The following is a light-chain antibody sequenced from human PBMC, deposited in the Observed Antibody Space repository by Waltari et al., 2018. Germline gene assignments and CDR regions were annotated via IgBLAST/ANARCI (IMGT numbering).Light chain of an antibody. J-gene: IGKJ4*01. CDR3: QQRSTWPLT. Sequence: TQSPSTLSASVGDRVTITCRASQNIGRHLAWYQQRPGQAPSLVIYDASNRATGIPARFSGSGSGTDFTLTISSLEPEDFAVYYCQQRSTWPLTFGGGTKVDIK. CDR1: QNIGRH. V-gene: IGKV3-11*01. CDR2: DAS.